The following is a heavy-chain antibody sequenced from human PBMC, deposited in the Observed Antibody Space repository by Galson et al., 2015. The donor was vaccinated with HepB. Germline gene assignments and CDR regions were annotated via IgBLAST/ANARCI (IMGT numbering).Heavy chain of an antibody. J-gene: IGHJ5*02. CDR1: GYTFTSYA. CDR2: INTNTGNP. D-gene: IGHD3-10*01. CDR3: ARTTPIFHRTSGGNGSGSRPKYNWFDP. Sequence: SVKVSCKASGYTFTSYAMNWVRQAPGQGLEWMGWINTNTGNPTYAQGFTGRFVFSLDTSVSTAYLQISSLKAEDTAVYYCARTTPIFHRTSGGNGSGSRPKYNWFDPWGQGTLVTVSS. V-gene: IGHV7-4-1*02.